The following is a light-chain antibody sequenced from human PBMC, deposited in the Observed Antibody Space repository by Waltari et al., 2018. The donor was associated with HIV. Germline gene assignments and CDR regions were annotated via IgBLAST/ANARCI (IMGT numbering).Light chain of an antibody. CDR2: EVS. V-gene: IGKV2D-29*01. CDR3: MQSKHLKYT. Sequence: DILMTQTPVSLSIAPGQPASMSCTSSQTLLHSDGKTYLYWFLKRSGQPPQLLMYEVSNRFSGVPDRFSAGGSRTNFTLNISRVEIEDVGVYYCMQSKHLKYTFGQGTRLEIK. J-gene: IGKJ2*01. CDR1: QTLLHSDGKTY.